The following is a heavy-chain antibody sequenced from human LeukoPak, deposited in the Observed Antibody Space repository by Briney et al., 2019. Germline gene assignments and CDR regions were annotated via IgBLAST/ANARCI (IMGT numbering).Heavy chain of an antibody. Sequence: SGTLSLTCAISGASISSTNWWIWVRQPPGKGLEWIREMHHSGRTNYNPSLKSRITISVDKSKNQVFLRLNSVAAADTALYYCARAQEGCSRASCYLEPWGQGTLVTVSS. CDR3: ARAQEGCSRASCYLEP. CDR2: MHHSGRT. D-gene: IGHD2-2*01. CDR1: GASISSTNW. V-gene: IGHV4-4*02. J-gene: IGHJ5*02.